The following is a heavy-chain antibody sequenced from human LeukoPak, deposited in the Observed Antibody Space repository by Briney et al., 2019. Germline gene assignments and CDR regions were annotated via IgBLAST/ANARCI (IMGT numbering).Heavy chain of an antibody. V-gene: IGHV3-21*01. CDR3: ASSAVYDWDAFDI. CDR1: GFTFSSYS. Sequence: GGSLRLSCAASGFTFSSYSMNWVRQAPGKGLEWVSSISSSSSYIYYADSVKGRFTISRDNAKNSLYLQMNSLRAEDTAVYYCASSAVYDWDAFDIWGQGTMVTVSS. D-gene: IGHD1-20*01. CDR2: ISSSSSYI. J-gene: IGHJ3*02.